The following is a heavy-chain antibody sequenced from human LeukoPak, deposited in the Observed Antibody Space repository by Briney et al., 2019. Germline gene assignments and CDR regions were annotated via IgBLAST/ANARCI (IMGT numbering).Heavy chain of an antibody. D-gene: IGHD2-15*01. CDR3: AGRYCSGGSCYDPLDAFDI. CDR2: ISYDGSNK. V-gene: IGHV3-30-3*01. Sequence: GGSLRLSCAASGFTFSSYAMHWVRQAPGKGLEWVAVISYDGSNKYYADSVKGRFTISRDNSKNTLYLQMNSLRAEDTAVYYCAGRYCSGGSCYDPLDAFDIWGQGTMVTVSS. CDR1: GFTFSSYA. J-gene: IGHJ3*02.